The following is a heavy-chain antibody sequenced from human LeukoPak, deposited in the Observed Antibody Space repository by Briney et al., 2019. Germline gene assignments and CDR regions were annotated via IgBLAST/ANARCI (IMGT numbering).Heavy chain of an antibody. J-gene: IGHJ6*02. V-gene: IGHV4-59*01. CDR3: ARGVRQQWLPYGMDV. CDR2: IYYSGST. CDR1: GGSISSYY. Sequence: SETLSLTCTVSGGSISSYYWSWIRQPPGKGLEWIGYIYYSGSTNYNPSLKSRVTISVDTSKNQFSLKLSSVTAADTAVYYCARGVRQQWLPYGMDVWGQGTTVTVSS. D-gene: IGHD6-19*01.